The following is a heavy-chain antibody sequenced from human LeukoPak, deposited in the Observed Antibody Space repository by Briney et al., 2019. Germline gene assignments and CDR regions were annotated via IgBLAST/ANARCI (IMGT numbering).Heavy chain of an antibody. V-gene: IGHV3-7*01. CDR1: GFTFSSYW. CDR3: AREVYVRGGFPTFYYYYKDV. D-gene: IGHD3-10*02. Sequence: GGSLRLSCAASGFTFSSYWMSWVRQAPGKGLEWVANIKQDGSEKYYVDSVKGRFTISRDNAKNSLYLQMNTLRAEDTAVYYCAREVYVRGGFPTFYYYYKDVWGKGTTITVSS. J-gene: IGHJ6*03. CDR2: IKQDGSEK.